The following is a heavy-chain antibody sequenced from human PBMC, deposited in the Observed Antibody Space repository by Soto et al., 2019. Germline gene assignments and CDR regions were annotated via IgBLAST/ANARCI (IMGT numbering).Heavy chain of an antibody. Sequence: QVQLVESGGGLVKPGGSLRLSCAASGFTFSDYYMNWMRQVPGKGLECVSYISGSSDYTDYADSVRGRLTISRNNAKNALYLQMDSLRAEDTAVYYCARDPRYGGSPDYWGQGTLVTVSS. D-gene: IGHD2-15*01. CDR2: ISGSSDYT. CDR1: GFTFSDYY. J-gene: IGHJ4*02. CDR3: ARDPRYGGSPDY. V-gene: IGHV3-11*05.